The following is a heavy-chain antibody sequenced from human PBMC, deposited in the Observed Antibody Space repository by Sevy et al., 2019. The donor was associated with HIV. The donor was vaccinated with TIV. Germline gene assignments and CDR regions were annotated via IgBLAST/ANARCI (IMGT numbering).Heavy chain of an antibody. V-gene: IGHV3-66*02. D-gene: IGHD6-19*01. CDR3: VSLFLSYRSGWSYFDY. Sequence: GGSLRLSCAISGFTVNDKYIIWVRQAPGKGLEWVSVIFSSGSTYYADSAKGRFTISRDNSKNTVDLQMNSVRAEDTAVYYCVSLFLSYRSGWSYFDYWGEGTLVSVSS. CDR1: GFTVNDKY. J-gene: IGHJ4*02. CDR2: IFSSGST.